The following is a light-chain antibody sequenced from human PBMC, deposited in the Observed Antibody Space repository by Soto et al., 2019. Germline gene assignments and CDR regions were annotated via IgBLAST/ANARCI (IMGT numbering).Light chain of an antibody. J-gene: IGKJ1*01. V-gene: IGKV3-20*01. CDR1: QRCGGSS. CDR2: QTS. Sequence: ETVLTHSPGTLSLSTGERATLSCRASQRCGGSSLAWYQQRPGQAPRLLIYQTSYMASGIPDRFSGSGSGTDFTLTISRLEPEDFAVYYCQQYHSSPRTFGQGTKVDIK. CDR3: QQYHSSPRT.